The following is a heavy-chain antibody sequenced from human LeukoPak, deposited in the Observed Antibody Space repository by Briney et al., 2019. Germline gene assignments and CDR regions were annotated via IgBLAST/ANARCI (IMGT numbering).Heavy chain of an antibody. CDR1: GGSFSGYY. V-gene: IGHV4-59*01. D-gene: IGHD1-1*01. Sequence: PSETLSLTCAVYGGSFSGYYWSWIRQHPGKGLEWIGYIYYSGSTNYNPSLKSRVTISVDTSKNQFSLKLSSVTAADTAVYYCARDKNWKPDYWGQGTLVTVSS. J-gene: IGHJ4*02. CDR2: IYYSGST. CDR3: ARDKNWKPDY.